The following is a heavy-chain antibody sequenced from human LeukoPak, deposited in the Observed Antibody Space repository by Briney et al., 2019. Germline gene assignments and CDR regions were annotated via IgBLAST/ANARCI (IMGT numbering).Heavy chain of an antibody. V-gene: IGHV4-59*01. Sequence: SETLSLTCTVSGGSISSYYWSWIRQPPGKGLEWIGYIYYSGSTNYNPSLKSRVTISVDTSKNQFSLKLSSVTAADTAVYYCASTGPQANWAHDYWGQGTLVTVSS. CDR3: ASTGPQANWAHDY. D-gene: IGHD7-27*01. CDR1: GGSISSYY. J-gene: IGHJ4*02. CDR2: IYYSGST.